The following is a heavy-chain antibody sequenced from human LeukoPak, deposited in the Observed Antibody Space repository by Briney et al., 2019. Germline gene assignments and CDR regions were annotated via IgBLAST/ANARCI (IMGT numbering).Heavy chain of an antibody. D-gene: IGHD6-6*01. CDR2: INHSGST. Sequence: PSETLSLTCAVYGGSFSGYYWSWIRQPPGKGLEWIGEINHSGSTNYNPSIKSRVTISVDTSKNQFSLKLSSVTAADTAVYYCARYLAARPNYYYMDVWGKGTTVTVSS. CDR3: ARYLAARPNYYYMDV. CDR1: GGSFSGYY. V-gene: IGHV4-34*01. J-gene: IGHJ6*03.